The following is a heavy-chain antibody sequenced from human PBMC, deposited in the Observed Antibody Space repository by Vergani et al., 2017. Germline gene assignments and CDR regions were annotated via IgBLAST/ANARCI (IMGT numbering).Heavy chain of an antibody. CDR1: GFTFTNYN. V-gene: IGHV3-21*01. CDR2: IASSTSYI. Sequence: EVQLVESGGGLVKPGGSLRLSCAASGFTFTNYNMNWVRQAPGKGLEWVSSIASSTSYIYYADSVKGRFTISRDTSKKTLSLQMRSLRADDTAVYYCAKDGRENSDYGYFDYWGQGTLVTVSS. CDR3: AKDGRENSDYGYFDY. D-gene: IGHD4-17*01. J-gene: IGHJ4*02.